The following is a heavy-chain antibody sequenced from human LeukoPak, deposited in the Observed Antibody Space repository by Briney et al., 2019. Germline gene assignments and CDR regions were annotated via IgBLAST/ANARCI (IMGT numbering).Heavy chain of an antibody. Sequence: ASVKVSCKASGYTFTSYGISWVRQAPGQGREGMGWISAYNGNTNYAQKLQGRVTMTTDTSTSTAYMELRSLRSDDTAVYYCARDLGVLRYFDWLSTHGAFDIWGQGTMVTVSS. CDR3: ARDLGVLRYFDWLSTHGAFDI. CDR2: ISAYNGNT. D-gene: IGHD3-9*01. V-gene: IGHV1-18*01. J-gene: IGHJ3*02. CDR1: GYTFTSYG.